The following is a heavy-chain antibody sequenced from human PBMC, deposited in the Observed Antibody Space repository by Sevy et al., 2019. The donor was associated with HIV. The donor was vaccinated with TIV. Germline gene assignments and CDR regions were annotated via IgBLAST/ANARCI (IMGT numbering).Heavy chain of an antibody. CDR2: TYYRSKWYN. D-gene: IGHD3-16*01. CDR3: ARDHSPLGDWFDP. CDR1: GDSGSSNSAA. J-gene: IGHJ5*02. V-gene: IGHV6-1*01. Sequence: SQTLSLTCAISGDSGSSNSAAWNWIGQSASRGLEWLGRTYYRSKWYNDYAVSVKSRITINPDTSKNQFSLQLNSVTPEDTAVYYSARDHSPLGDWFDPWGQGTLVTVSS.